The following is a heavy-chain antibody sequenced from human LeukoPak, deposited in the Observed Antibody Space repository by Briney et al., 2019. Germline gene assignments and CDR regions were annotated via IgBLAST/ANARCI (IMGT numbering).Heavy chain of an antibody. CDR3: AKAVGYCSGGSCFRALDV. V-gene: IGHV3-74*01. CDR2: INRDGSST. D-gene: IGHD2-15*01. CDR1: GFTFSSYW. J-gene: IGHJ6*02. Sequence: PGGSLRLSCAASGFTFSSYWMHWVRQAPGKGLVWVSRINRDGSSTSYADSVKGRFTISRDNAKNTLYLQMNSLRAEDTAVHYCAKAVGYCSGGSCFRALDVWGQGTTVTVSS.